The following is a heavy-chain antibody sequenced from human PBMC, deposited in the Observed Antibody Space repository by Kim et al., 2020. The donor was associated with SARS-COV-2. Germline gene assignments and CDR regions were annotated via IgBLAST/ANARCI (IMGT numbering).Heavy chain of an antibody. J-gene: IGHJ4*02. D-gene: IGHD4-17*01. CDR2: ISYDGSNK. V-gene: IGHV3-30*18. Sequence: GGSLRLSCAASGFTFSSYGMHWVRQAPGKGLEWVAVISYDGSNKYYADSVKGRFTISRDNSKNTLYLQMNSLRAEDTAVYYCAKGDRPTVVNLVDYWGQGTLVTVSS. CDR3: AKGDRPTVVNLVDY. CDR1: GFTFSSYG.